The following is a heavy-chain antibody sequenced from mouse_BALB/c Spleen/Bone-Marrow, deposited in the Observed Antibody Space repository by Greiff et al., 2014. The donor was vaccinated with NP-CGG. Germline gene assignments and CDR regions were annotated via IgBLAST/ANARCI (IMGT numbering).Heavy chain of an antibody. J-gene: IGHJ3*01. D-gene: IGHD2-4*01. CDR2: INPSTGYT. V-gene: IGHV1-7*01. CDR1: GYTFASCW. CDR3: AREGDYDGFAY. Sequence: QVQLQQSGAELAKPGASVKMSCKASGYTFASCWMHWVKQRPGQGLEWIGYINPSTGYTEYNQKFKDKATLTADKSSSTAYMQLSSLTSEDSAVYYCAREGDYDGFAYWGQGTLVTVSA.